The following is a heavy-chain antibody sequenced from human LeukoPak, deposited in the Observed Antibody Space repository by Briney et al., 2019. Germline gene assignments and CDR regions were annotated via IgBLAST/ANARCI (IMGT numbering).Heavy chain of an antibody. CDR3: ARDRTFGDSRFDY. V-gene: IGHV3-23*01. Sequence: GGSLRLSCAASGFTFSSYAMSWVRQAPGKGLEWVSAISGSGGSTYYADSVKGRFTISRDDSKNTLYLQMNSLRAEDTAVYYCARDRTFGDSRFDYWGQGTLVTVSS. D-gene: IGHD4-17*01. J-gene: IGHJ4*02. CDR2: ISGSGGST. CDR1: GFTFSSYA.